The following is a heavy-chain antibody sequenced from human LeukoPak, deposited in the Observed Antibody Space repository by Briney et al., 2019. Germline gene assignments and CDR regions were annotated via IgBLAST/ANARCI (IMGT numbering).Heavy chain of an antibody. D-gene: IGHD2-15*01. J-gene: IGHJ5*02. CDR2: ISGSGGST. Sequence: GGSLRLSCAASGFTFSSYAMSWVRQAPGKGLEWVSAISGSGGSTWYADSVKGRFTISRDNSKNTLYMQMNSLRVVDTAGYYCAKGGFCSAGSCYGGFDPWGQGTLVTVSS. CDR1: GFTFSSYA. V-gene: IGHV3-23*01. CDR3: AKGGFCSAGSCYGGFDP.